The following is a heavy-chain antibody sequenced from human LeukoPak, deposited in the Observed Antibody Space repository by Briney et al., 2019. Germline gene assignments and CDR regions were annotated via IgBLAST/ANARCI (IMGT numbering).Heavy chain of an antibody. V-gene: IGHV1-2*06. Sequence: GASVKVSCKASGYTFTGYYMHWVRQAPGQGLEWMGRINPNSGGTNYAQKFQGRVTMTRDTSISTAYMELSRLRSDDTAVYYCARASHYDYVWGSYLNYYYMDAWGKGTTVTVSS. J-gene: IGHJ6*03. CDR3: ARASHYDYVWGSYLNYYYMDA. D-gene: IGHD3-16*02. CDR2: INPNSGGT. CDR1: GYTFTGYY.